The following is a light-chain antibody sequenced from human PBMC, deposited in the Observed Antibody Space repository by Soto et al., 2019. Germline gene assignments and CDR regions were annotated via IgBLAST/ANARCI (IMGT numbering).Light chain of an antibody. CDR3: QPYCSARGIS. Sequence: KQSPAALSVPPRDRATLSCRASQSVSSSYLAWYQQKPGQAPRLLIYGASSRATGIPDRFSGSGSGTDFTLTISRLEPEDFAVYYCQPYCSARGISFGGGTKVDI. CDR2: GAS. CDR1: QSVSSSY. V-gene: IGKV3-20*01. J-gene: IGKJ4*01.